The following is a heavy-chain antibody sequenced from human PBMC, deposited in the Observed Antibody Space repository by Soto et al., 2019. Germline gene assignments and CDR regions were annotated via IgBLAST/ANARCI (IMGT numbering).Heavy chain of an antibody. CDR2: IYHSGST. D-gene: IGHD6-13*01. CDR1: GGSISSGGYS. V-gene: IGHV4-30-2*01. J-gene: IGHJ5*02. Sequence: SETLSLTCAVSGGSISSGGYSWSWIRQPPGKGLEWIGYIYHSGSTYYNPSLKSRVTIPVDRSKNQFSLKPSSVTAADTAVYYCARRAAAGRGWFDPWGQGTLVTVSS. CDR3: ARRAAAGRGWFDP.